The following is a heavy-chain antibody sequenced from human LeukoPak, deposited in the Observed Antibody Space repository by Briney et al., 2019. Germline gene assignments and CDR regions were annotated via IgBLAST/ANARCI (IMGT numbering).Heavy chain of an antibody. CDR2: IKEDGSEK. J-gene: IGHJ4*02. D-gene: IGHD3-10*01. CDR3: AKDDLTVRGVTTFFDY. Sequence: GGSLRLSCAASGFSFSGYWMTWVRQAPGKGLEWVANIKEDGSEKYYADFVKGRFTISRDNAKNTLYLQMNSLRAEDTAVYYCAKDDLTVRGVTTFFDYWGQGTLVTVSS. V-gene: IGHV3-7*03. CDR1: GFSFSGYW.